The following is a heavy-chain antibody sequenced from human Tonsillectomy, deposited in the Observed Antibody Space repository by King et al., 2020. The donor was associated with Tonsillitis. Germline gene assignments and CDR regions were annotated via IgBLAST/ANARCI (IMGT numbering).Heavy chain of an antibody. CDR3: ASGGPDSSSWTTFDY. CDR1: GYTFTSYY. D-gene: IGHD6-13*01. Sequence: VQLVESGAEVKKPGASVKVSCTASGYTFTSYYMHWVRQAPGQGLEWMGIINPSGGSTSYAQKFQGRVTMTRDTSTSTVYMELSSLRSEDTAVYYCASGGPDSSSWTTFDYWGQGTLLTVSS. J-gene: IGHJ4*02. CDR2: INPSGGST. V-gene: IGHV1-46*01.